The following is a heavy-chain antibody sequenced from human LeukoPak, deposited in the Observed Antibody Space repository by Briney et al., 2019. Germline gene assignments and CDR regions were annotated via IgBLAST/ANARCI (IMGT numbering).Heavy chain of an antibody. V-gene: IGHV3-9*01. CDR3: AREKDGRSSTSYYHYMDV. CDR1: GFTYDDYA. D-gene: IGHD2-2*01. J-gene: IGHJ6*03. CDR2: ISWNSGSI. Sequence: GGSLRLSCAASGFTYDDYAMLWVRQAPGKGLEWVSGISWNSGSIGYADSVKGRFTISRDNAKNSLYLQMNSPRAEDTAVYYCAREKDGRSSTSYYHYMDVWGKGTTVTVSS.